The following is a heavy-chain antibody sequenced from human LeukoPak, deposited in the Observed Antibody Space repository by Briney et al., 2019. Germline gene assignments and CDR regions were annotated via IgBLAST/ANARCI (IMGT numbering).Heavy chain of an antibody. CDR2: IWYDGSNK. CDR1: GFTFSDYY. CDR3: AGVSTGADY. Sequence: PGGSLRLSCAASGFTFSDYYMSWIRQAPGKGLEWVAVIWYDGSNKYYADSVKGRFTISRDNSKNTLYLQMNSLRAEDTAVYYCAGVSTGADYWGQGTLVTVSS. V-gene: IGHV3-33*08. J-gene: IGHJ4*02. D-gene: IGHD3-16*02.